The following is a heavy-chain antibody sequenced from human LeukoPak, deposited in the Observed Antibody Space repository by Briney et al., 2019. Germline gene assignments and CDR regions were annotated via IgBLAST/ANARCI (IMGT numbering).Heavy chain of an antibody. CDR3: ARTPTGFPNWFDS. CDR1: GASVTTYPYY. CDR2: VTYTGNT. V-gene: IGHV4-39*06. D-gene: IGHD3-9*01. Sequence: SETLSLTCFVSGASVTTYPYYWTWIRQPPGKGLEWIGSVTYTGNTFYNPSLQSRVTIPIDASKNQFPLNLSSVTAADTAIYFCARTPTGFPNWFDSWGRGTPVTVSS. J-gene: IGHJ5*01.